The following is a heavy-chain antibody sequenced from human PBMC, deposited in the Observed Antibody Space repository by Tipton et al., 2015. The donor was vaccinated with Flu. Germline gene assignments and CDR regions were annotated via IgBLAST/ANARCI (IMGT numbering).Heavy chain of an antibody. V-gene: IGHV3-53*01. CDR2: IHSDERT. Sequence: LVQSGGGLIQPGGSLRLSCTVSGFAVRSNHMSWVRQVPGKGLEWVSVIHSDERTNYADSVKGRFTISRDNSRNTLYLQMSSLRAEDTAVYYCARGPQVPVWPYYYGMDVWGQGTTVTVSS. J-gene: IGHJ6*02. CDR1: GFAVRSNH. D-gene: IGHD2-2*01. CDR3: ARGPQVPVWPYYYGMDV.